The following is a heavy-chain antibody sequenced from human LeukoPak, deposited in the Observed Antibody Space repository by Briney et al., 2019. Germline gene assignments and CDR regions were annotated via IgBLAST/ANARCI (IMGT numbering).Heavy chain of an antibody. J-gene: IGHJ4*02. Sequence: SETLSLTCAVSGSSINDKKWWSWVRQPPGQGLERIGEIYQSGSTNYNPSLKSRVTISVDKSKNQFSLQLTSVTAADTAVYYCAKSGDYCLDYWGPGTLVTVSS. CDR3: AKSGDYCLDY. CDR1: GSSINDKKW. D-gene: IGHD3-3*01. CDR2: IYQSGST. V-gene: IGHV4-4*02.